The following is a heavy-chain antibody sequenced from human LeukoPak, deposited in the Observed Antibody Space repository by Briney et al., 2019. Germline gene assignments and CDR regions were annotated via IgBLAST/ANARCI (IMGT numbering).Heavy chain of an antibody. CDR2: IKQDGSEK. D-gene: IGHD2-15*01. CDR3: ARDKVAAIEGYYYYCGMDV. V-gene: IGHV3-7*04. CDR1: GFTFSSYW. J-gene: IGHJ6*02. Sequence: GGSLRLSCAASGFTFSSYWMSWVRQAPGKGLEWVANIKQDGSEKYYVDSVKGRFTISRDNAKNSLYLQMNSLRAEDTAVYYCARDKVAAIEGYYYYCGMDVWGQGTTVTVSS.